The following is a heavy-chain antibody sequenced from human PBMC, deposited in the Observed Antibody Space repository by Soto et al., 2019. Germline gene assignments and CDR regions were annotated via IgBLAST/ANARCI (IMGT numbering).Heavy chain of an antibody. D-gene: IGHD4-17*01. CDR2: ISAYNGNT. CDR3: ARHDYGDYPLY. CDR1: GYTFTSYG. J-gene: IGHJ4*02. Sequence: GASVKVSCKASGYTFTSYGISWVRQAPGQGLEWMGWISAYNGNTNYAQKLQGRVTMTKDTSTSTAYMELRSLRTDDTAVYYCARHDYGDYPLYWGQGTLVTVSS. V-gene: IGHV1-18*01.